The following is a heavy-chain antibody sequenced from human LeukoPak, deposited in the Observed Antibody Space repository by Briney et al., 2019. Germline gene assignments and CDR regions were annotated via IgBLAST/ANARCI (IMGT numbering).Heavy chain of an antibody. D-gene: IGHD3-22*01. CDR1: GFTFSDYN. CDR3: ARDPGYYYDSSGYSPYDY. J-gene: IGHJ4*02. V-gene: IGHV3-48*02. Sequence: PVGSLRLSCAASGFTFSDYNMNWVRQAPGKGLEWVSYISSSGTTIYNADSVKGRLTISRDNAKNSLYLQMNSLRDDDTAVYYCARDPGYYYDSSGYSPYDYWGQGTLVTVSS. CDR2: ISSSGTTI.